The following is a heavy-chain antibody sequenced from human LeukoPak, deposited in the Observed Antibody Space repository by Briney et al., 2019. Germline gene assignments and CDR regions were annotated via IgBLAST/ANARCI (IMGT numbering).Heavy chain of an antibody. CDR2: ISSNGGST. Sequence: GGSLRLSCAASGFTFSSYAMHWVRQAPGKGLEYVSAISSNGGSTYYANSVKGRFTISRDNSKNTLYLQMGSLRAEDMAVYYCARVSSSMGGAADYWGQGTQVTVSS. J-gene: IGHJ4*02. CDR1: GFTFSSYA. CDR3: ARVSSSMGGAADY. V-gene: IGHV3-64*01. D-gene: IGHD6-6*01.